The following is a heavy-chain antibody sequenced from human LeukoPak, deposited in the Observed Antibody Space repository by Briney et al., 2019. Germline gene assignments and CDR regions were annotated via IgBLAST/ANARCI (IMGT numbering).Heavy chain of an antibody. J-gene: IGHJ6*03. D-gene: IGHD5-18*01. CDR2: IGGSGDNT. CDR1: GFPFSSHA. Sequence: PGRSLRLSCAASGFPFSSHAMSWVRQAPGKGLEWVSAIGGSGDNTYYADSVKGRFTISRDNSKNTLYLHMSSLRAEDTAVYYCACTAYYYYYLDVWGKGTTVTVSS. CDR3: ACTAYYYYYLDV. V-gene: IGHV3-23*01.